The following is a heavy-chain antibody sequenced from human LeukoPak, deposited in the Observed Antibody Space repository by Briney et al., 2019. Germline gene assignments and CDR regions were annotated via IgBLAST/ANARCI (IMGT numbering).Heavy chain of an antibody. V-gene: IGHV3-21*01. Sequence: GWSLRLSGTASGFTFSSYSMNWVRQAPGKGLELVSSISRSTTYIYYADAVKGRFTISRDNAKNSLYLQMNRLRAEDTAVYYCARDISGWLDYWGQGTLVTVSS. CDR1: GFTFSSYS. CDR2: ISRSTTYI. CDR3: ARDISGWLDY. D-gene: IGHD6-19*01. J-gene: IGHJ4*02.